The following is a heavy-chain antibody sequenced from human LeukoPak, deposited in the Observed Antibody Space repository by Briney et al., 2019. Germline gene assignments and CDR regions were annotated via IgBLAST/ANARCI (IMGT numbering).Heavy chain of an antibody. CDR2: INPSGAST. CDR1: GYTFTSYF. J-gene: IGHJ4*02. D-gene: IGHD3-16*01. CDR3: AREEGAEVFFDY. Sequence: ASVKVSCKASGYTFTSYFMHWVRQAPGQGLEWMGIINPSGASTSYAQKFQGRVTMTRDMSTSTVYMELSSLRSEDTAVYYCAREEGAEVFFDYWGQGTLVTVSS. V-gene: IGHV1-46*01.